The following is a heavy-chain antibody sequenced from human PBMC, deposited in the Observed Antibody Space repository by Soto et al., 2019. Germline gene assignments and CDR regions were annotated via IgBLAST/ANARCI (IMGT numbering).Heavy chain of an antibody. CDR3: ARDALVRGVHPPDY. J-gene: IGHJ4*02. CDR2: IWYDGSNE. V-gene: IGHV3-33*01. Sequence: QVQLAESGGGVVQSGRSLRLSCAASGFALSSFDMHWVRQAPGKGLEWVAVIWYDGSNEYYADSVKGRFTISRDNSKTTLYLQMNSLRVEDTAVYYGARDALVRGVHPPDYWGQGTLVTVSS. CDR1: GFALSSFD. D-gene: IGHD3-10*01.